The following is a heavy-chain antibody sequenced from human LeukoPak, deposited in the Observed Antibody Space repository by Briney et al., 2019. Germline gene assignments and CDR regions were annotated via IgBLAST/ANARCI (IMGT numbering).Heavy chain of an antibody. CDR3: ARHFHPAGTTGGYFDL. CDR2: TFPGDSYS. V-gene: IGHV5-51*01. D-gene: IGHD4-17*01. CDR1: GYNFTPYW. J-gene: IGHJ2*01. Sequence: GESLKISCKGSGYNFTPYWIVWVRQMPGKGLEWMGMTFPGDSYSIYSPSFQGQVTMSVDKSITTAYLQWSSLKASDTAMYYCARHFHPAGTTGGYFDLWGRGTLVTVSA.